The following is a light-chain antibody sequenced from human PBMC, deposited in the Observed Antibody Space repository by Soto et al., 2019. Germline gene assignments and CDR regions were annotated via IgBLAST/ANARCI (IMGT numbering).Light chain of an antibody. V-gene: IGLV2-14*01. J-gene: IGLJ1*01. CDR3: SSYTSSSTLYV. CDR2: EVS. Sequence: QSVLTQPASVSGSPGQSITISCTGTSSDVVGYNYVSWYQQHPGKAPKLRIYEVSTRPSGVSNRFSGSKSGNTASLTISGLQAEDEADYYCSSYTSSSTLYVFGTGTKVTVL. CDR1: SSDVVGYNY.